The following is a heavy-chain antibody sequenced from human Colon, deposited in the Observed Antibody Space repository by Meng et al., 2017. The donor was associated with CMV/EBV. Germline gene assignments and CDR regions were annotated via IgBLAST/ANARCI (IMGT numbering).Heavy chain of an antibody. V-gene: IGHV3-74*01. Sequence: GESLKISCAASTFTLTNYWMYWVRQVPGKGLVWVSRINSDATTINYADSVKGRFTISRDNTKNTLYLQMNALRAEDTAVYYCARGHILDYWGQGTVVTVSS. D-gene: IGHD2-21*01. CDR1: TFTLTNYW. J-gene: IGHJ4*02. CDR2: INSDATTI. CDR3: ARGHILDY.